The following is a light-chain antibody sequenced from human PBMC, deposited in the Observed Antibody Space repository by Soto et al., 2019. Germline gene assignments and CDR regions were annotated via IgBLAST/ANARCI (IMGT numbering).Light chain of an antibody. J-gene: IGLJ1*01. Sequence: QSVLTQPPSASGTPGQRVTISCSGSSSNIGFNTVSWYQQLPGTAPRLVIYYNDQRPSGFPDRFSGSKSGTSASLAISGLQPEDEADYYCAVWDDSLSRYVFATGTQLTVL. CDR1: SSNIGFNT. CDR2: YND. CDR3: AVWDDSLSRYV. V-gene: IGLV1-44*01.